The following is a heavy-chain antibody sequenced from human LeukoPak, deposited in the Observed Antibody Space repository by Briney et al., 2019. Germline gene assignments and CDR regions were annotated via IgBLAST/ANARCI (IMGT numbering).Heavy chain of an antibody. D-gene: IGHD3-9*01. V-gene: IGHV3-23*01. CDR3: SKWGDYDVLTGYYDSDF. J-gene: IGHJ4*02. CDR2: IVGSGGST. Sequence: GASLRLSCAASGFTFSSYAMSWVRQAPGKGLEWVSAIVGSGGSTYYADSVKGRFTISRDNSKNTLFLQMNSLRVEDTALYYCSKWGDYDVLTGYYDSDFWGQGTLVTVSS. CDR1: GFTFSSYA.